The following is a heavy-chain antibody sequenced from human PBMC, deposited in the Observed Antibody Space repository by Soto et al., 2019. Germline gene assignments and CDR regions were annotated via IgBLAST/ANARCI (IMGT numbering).Heavy chain of an antibody. CDR3: ARGSSIAGLYYGMDV. J-gene: IGHJ6*02. D-gene: IGHD6-6*01. CDR2: IYYSGST. Sequence: SETLSPTCTVSGGSISSYYWSWIRQPPGRGLEWIGYIYYSGSTNYNPSLKSRVTISVDTSKNQFSLKLSSVTAAGTAVYYCARGSSIAGLYYGMDVWGQGTTVTVSS. CDR1: GGSISSYY. V-gene: IGHV4-59*12.